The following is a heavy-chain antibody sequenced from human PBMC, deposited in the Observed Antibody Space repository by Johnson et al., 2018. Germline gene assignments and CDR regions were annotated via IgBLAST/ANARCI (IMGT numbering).Heavy chain of an antibody. CDR3: AKDRGGTYYYNYYGLDV. V-gene: IGHV3-30*18. CDR1: GFTFSSYG. CDR2: ISYDGSNK. J-gene: IGHJ6*02. D-gene: IGHD3-10*01. Sequence: QVQLVESGGGVVQPGRSLRLSCAASGFTFSSYGMHWVRQAPGKGLEWVAVISYDGSNKYYADSVKGRFTISRDNSKNTMYLQMNNLRAEDTAVYYCAKDRGGTYYYNYYGLDVWGQGTTVTVSS.